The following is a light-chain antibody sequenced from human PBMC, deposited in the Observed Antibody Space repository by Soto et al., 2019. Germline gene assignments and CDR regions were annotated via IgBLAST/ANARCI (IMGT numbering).Light chain of an antibody. Sequence: QSVLTQPPSVSAAPGHRVTICCSGNGSNIGGNPVSWYQQLPRTAPKLLIYDDAKRPSGIPDRFSGSKSGTSATLGISGFQTGDEADYFCGSWDSSLSAYVFGTGTKVTVL. J-gene: IGLJ1*01. CDR3: GSWDSSLSAYV. CDR1: GSNIGGNP. CDR2: DDA. V-gene: IGLV1-51*01.